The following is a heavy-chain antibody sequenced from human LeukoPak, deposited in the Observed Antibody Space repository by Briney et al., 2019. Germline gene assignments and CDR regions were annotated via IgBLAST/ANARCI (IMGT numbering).Heavy chain of an antibody. J-gene: IGHJ4*02. V-gene: IGHV4-39*01. Sequence: TSSETLSLTCTVSGGSISSSSYCWGWIRRPPGKGLEWIGSIYYSGSTYYNPSLKSRVTISVDTSKNQFSLKLSSVTAADTAVYYCARRSGYSYGLPHRAPFDYWGQGTLVTVSS. CDR1: GGSISSSSYC. CDR2: IYYSGST. CDR3: ARRSGYSYGLPHRAPFDY. D-gene: IGHD5-18*01.